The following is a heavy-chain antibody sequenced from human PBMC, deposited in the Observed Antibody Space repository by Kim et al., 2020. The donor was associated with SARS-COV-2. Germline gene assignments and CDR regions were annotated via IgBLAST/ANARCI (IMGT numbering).Heavy chain of an antibody. CDR1: GFTFSSYA. CDR3: AKTYSSTWYVVDDY. Sequence: GGSLRLSCAVSGFTFSSYAMSWVRQAPGKGLEWVSAISSSGYSTYYADSVKGRFTISRDNSKNTLYLQMISLRADDTAVYYCAKTYSSTWYVVDDYWGQGTLVTVSS. V-gene: IGHV3-23*01. D-gene: IGHD6-13*01. J-gene: IGHJ4*02. CDR2: ISSSGYST.